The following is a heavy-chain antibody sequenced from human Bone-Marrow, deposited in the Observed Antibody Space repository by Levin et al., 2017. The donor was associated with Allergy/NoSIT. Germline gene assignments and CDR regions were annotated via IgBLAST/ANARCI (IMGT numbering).Heavy chain of an antibody. CDR2: ISGSTTNA. Sequence: GGSLRLSCATSGFTFNNYAMGWVRQAPGKGLEWISSISGSTTNAYYTDSVRGRFTISRDNSKNTVYLQMESLRAEDTAVYYCAKSGDDISGYYRFFDYWGQGALVTVSS. D-gene: IGHD3-22*01. CDR3: AKSGDDISGYYRFFDY. J-gene: IGHJ4*02. CDR1: GFTFNNYA. V-gene: IGHV3-23*01.